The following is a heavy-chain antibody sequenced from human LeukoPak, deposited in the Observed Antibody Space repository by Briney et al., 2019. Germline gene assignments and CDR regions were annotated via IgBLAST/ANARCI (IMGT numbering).Heavy chain of an antibody. Sequence: PGGSLRLSCAASGFTFSSYAMSWVRQAPGKGLEWVAVISYDGSNKYCADSVKGRFTISRDNSKNTLYLQMNSLRAEDTAVYYCAKMVLGDYYFDYWGQGTLVTVSS. J-gene: IGHJ4*02. V-gene: IGHV3-30*18. D-gene: IGHD4-17*01. CDR1: GFTFSSYA. CDR2: ISYDGSNK. CDR3: AKMVLGDYYFDY.